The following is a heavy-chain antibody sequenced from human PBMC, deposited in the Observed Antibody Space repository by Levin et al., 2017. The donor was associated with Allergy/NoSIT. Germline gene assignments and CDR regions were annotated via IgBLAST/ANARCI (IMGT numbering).Heavy chain of an antibody. Sequence: GGSLRLSCVASEFTFSNYWMHWVRHAPGKGLVWVSRIDSDGSITTYADSVKGRFTISRDNAKNTLFLQMNSLRAADTAVYYCAREHRSSDGMDVWGQGTTVTVSS. CDR2: IDSDGSIT. CDR1: EFTFSNYW. J-gene: IGHJ6*02. CDR3: AREHRSSDGMDV. D-gene: IGHD6-6*01. V-gene: IGHV3-74*01.